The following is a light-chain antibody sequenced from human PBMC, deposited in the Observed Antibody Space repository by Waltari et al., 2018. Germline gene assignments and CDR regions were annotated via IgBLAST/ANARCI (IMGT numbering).Light chain of an antibody. J-gene: IGLJ2*01. CDR1: SNDVGDYDY. V-gene: IGLV2-8*01. Sequence: QSALTQPPSASGSPGQSVTIPCPGTSNDVGDYDYVSWYQHHPGKVPKLIIYEVTTRPSGVPDRFSGSKSGNTASLTVSGLRAEDEADYYCSSYVRRNNLVFGGGTKLTVL. CDR2: EVT. CDR3: SSYVRRNNLV.